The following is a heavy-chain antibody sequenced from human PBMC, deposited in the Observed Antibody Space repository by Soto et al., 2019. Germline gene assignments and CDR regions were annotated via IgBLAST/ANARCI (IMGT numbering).Heavy chain of an antibody. V-gene: IGHV4-39*01. D-gene: IGHD2-15*01. Sequence: SETLPLTCTVSGGSIYRSGYYWGWIRQPPGRGLEWIGNIDYNGVTYSNPSLKSRVTTSRETSKNQFSLKLTSVTAADTALYYCGKVLVGATGHTDSDSWGPGTLVTVSS. CDR2: IDYNGVT. J-gene: IGHJ4*02. CDR3: GKVLVGATGHTDSDS. CDR1: GGSIYRSGYY.